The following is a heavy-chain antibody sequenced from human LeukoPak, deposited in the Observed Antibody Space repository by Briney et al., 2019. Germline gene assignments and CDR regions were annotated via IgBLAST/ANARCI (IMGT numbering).Heavy chain of an antibody. CDR2: IKQDGSEK. J-gene: IGHJ4*02. Sequence: GGSLRLSCAVFGFTFSSYWMRWVRQAPGKGLEWVANIKQDGSEKNYVDSVKGRFTISRDNAKNSLYLQMNSLRAEDTAVYYCASGLELDYWGQGTLVTVSS. V-gene: IGHV3-7*03. CDR1: GFTFSSYW. CDR3: ASGLELDY.